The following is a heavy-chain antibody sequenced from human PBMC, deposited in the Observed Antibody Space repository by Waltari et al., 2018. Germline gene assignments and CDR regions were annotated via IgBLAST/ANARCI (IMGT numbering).Heavy chain of an antibody. Sequence: QVQLVQSGAEGRKPGASVRVSCKASGYTFPNYDVNRVRQAPGQGLEWMAGMNPHSGGTGYAQKFQGRLTISRDTSTSTAYMELRSLTSEDTAVYYCARLFGAGSPFDYWGQGTLVTVSS. V-gene: IGHV1-8*01. CDR3: ARLFGAGSPFDY. D-gene: IGHD2-15*01. CDR2: MNPHSGGT. CDR1: GYTFPNYD. J-gene: IGHJ4*02.